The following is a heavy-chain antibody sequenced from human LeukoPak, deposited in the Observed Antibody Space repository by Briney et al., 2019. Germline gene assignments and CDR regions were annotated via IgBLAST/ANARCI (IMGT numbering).Heavy chain of an antibody. CDR1: GFTFSSYA. Sequence: PGGSLRLSCAAAGFTFSSYAMNWVRQAPGKGLEWVSGISDSGGSTESVKGRFTISRDNSKNTLYLQMNSLRAEDSAVYYCAKGTTAAPYYYYYSMDVWGQGTTVTVSS. D-gene: IGHD1-1*01. J-gene: IGHJ6*02. CDR2: ISDSGGS. CDR3: AKGTTAAPYYYYYSMDV. V-gene: IGHV3-23*01.